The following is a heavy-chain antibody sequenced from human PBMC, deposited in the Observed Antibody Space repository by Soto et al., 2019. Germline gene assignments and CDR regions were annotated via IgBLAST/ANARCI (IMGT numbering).Heavy chain of an antibody. V-gene: IGHV1-8*01. J-gene: IGHJ6*02. CDR3: ARDLGIAVAASYYYYGMDV. Sequence: ASVKVSCKASGYTFTSYDINWVRQATGQGLEWMGWMNPNSGNTGYAQKFQGRVTMTRNTSISTAYMELSSLRSEDTAVYYCARDLGIAVAASYYYYGMDVWGQGTTVTVSS. CDR2: MNPNSGNT. CDR1: GYTFTSYD. D-gene: IGHD6-19*01.